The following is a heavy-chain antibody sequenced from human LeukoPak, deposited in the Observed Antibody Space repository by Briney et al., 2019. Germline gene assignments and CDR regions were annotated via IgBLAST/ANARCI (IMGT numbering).Heavy chain of an antibody. CDR1: GFTFSSYE. D-gene: IGHD1-26*01. J-gene: IGHJ6*03. V-gene: IGHV3-48*03. CDR3: ARVDSGSHYYYYMDV. Sequence: PGGSLRLSCAASGFTFSSYEMNWVRQAPGKGLEWVSYISSSGSTIYYADSVKGRFTISRDNAKNSLYLQMNSLRAEDTAVYYCARVDSGSHYYYYMDVWGKGTTVTVSS. CDR2: ISSSGSTI.